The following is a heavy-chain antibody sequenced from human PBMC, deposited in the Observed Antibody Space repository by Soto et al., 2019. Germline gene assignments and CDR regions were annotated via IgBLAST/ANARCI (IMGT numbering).Heavy chain of an antibody. CDR3: ARDRFLHEHYDILTAGPWWWFDP. CDR2: ISAYNGNT. D-gene: IGHD3-9*01. J-gene: IGHJ5*02. V-gene: IGHV1-18*01. Sequence: GASVKVSCKASGYTFTSYGISWVRQAPGQGLEWMGWISAYNGNTDYAQKLQGRVTMTTDTSTSTAYMELRSLRSDDTAVYYCARDRFLHEHYDILTAGPWWWFDPWGQGTLVTVSS. CDR1: GYTFTSYG.